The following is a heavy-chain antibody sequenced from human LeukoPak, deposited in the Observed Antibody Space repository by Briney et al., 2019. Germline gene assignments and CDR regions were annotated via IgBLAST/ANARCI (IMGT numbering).Heavy chain of an antibody. CDR2: IYYSGNT. Sequence: SETLSLTCIVSGAAIRSDIYYWGWILQPPGKGLQWIGNIYYSGNTQYNPSLKSRVTMSVDTSENQFSLRLSSVAAEDTAVYYCASLKEMTTIDYWGQGTRVTVSS. J-gene: IGHJ4*02. D-gene: IGHD5-24*01. CDR1: GAAIRSDIYY. CDR3: ASLKEMTTIDY. V-gene: IGHV4-39*01.